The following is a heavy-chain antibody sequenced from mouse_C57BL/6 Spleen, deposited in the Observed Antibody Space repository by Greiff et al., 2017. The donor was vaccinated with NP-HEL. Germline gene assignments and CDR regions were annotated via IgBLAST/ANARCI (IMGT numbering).Heavy chain of an antibody. CDR1: GFTFTDYY. V-gene: IGHV7-3*01. D-gene: IGHD1-1*01. Sequence: EVHLVESGGGLVQPGGSLSLSCAASGFTFTDYYMSWVRQPPGKALEWLGFLRNKANGYTTEYSASVKGRFTISRDNSQSILYLQMNALRAEDSATYYCARYMDYGSRDWYFDVWGTGTTVTVSS. CDR3: ARYMDYGSRDWYFDV. J-gene: IGHJ1*03. CDR2: LRNKANGYTT.